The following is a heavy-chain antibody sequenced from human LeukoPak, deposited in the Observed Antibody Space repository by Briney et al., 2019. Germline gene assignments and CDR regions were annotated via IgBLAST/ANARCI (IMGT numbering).Heavy chain of an antibody. D-gene: IGHD2-2*01. CDR1: GGSFSSYA. Sequence: GSSVKVSCKASGGSFSSYAISWVRQAPGQGLEWMGGIIPIFGTANYAQKFQGRVTITADESTSTAYMELSSLRSEDTAVYYCAKDSYCTSTSCSREGIAFDPWGQGTLVTVSS. J-gene: IGHJ5*02. CDR2: IIPIFGTA. V-gene: IGHV1-69*01. CDR3: AKDSYCTSTSCSREGIAFDP.